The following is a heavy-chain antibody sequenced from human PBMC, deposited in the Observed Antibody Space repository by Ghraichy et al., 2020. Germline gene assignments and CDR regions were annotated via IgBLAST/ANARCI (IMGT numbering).Heavy chain of an antibody. V-gene: IGHV4-39*01. J-gene: IGHJ6*02. CDR3: ARHHNYLTIYGMDV. CDR1: GGSISSSSYY. D-gene: IGHD5-24*01. CDR2: IYYSGST. Sequence: SETLSLTCTVSGGSISSSSYYWGWIRQPPGKGLEWIGSIYYSGSTYYNPSLKSRVTISVDTSKNQFSLKLSSVTAADTAVYYCARHHNYLTIYGMDVWGQGTTVTVSS.